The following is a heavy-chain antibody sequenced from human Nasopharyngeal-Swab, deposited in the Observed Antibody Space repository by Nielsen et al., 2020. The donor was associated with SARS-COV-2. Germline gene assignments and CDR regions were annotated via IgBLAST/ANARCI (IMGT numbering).Heavy chain of an antibody. CDR2: IDPNTGGT. V-gene: IGHV1-2*05. D-gene: IGHD4-17*01. J-gene: IGHJ5*02. CDR3: ARALSARTTFNCLGP. Sequence: WVRQAPGQGLEWMGRIDPNTGGTNSAQIFQGRVTMTRDTSISTVYKEVTSLTSDETEGEECARALSARTTFNCLGPWGQKTLVTVSS.